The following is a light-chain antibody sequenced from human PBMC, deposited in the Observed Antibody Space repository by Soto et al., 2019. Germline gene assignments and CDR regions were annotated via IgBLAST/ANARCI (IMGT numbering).Light chain of an antibody. Sequence: QSALTQPASVSGSLGQSITVSCTGTISDVGAYNYVSWYQQRPGTAPKLMIYDVIHRPSGVSRRFSGSKSGNTASLTISGLQAEDEADYYCSSYTTSNTDVFGTGTKVTVL. J-gene: IGLJ1*01. V-gene: IGLV2-14*03. CDR3: SSYTTSNTDV. CDR2: DVI. CDR1: ISDVGAYNY.